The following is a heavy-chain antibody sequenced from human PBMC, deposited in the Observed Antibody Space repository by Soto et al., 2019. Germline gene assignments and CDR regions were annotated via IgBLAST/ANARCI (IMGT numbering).Heavy chain of an antibody. J-gene: IGHJ4*02. V-gene: IGHV1-69*13. CDR2: IIPIFGTA. CDR1: GGTFSSYA. CDR3: ARSDYYDILSGYYEPLAY. Sequence: SVKVSCKATGGTFSSYAISWVRQAPGQGLEWMGGIIPIFGTANYAQKFQGRVTITADESTSTAYMELSSLRSEDTAVYYCARSDYYDILSGYYEPLAYWGQGTLFTVSS. D-gene: IGHD3-9*01.